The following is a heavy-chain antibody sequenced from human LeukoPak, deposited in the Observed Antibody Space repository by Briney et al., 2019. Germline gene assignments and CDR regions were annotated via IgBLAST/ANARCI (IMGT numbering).Heavy chain of an antibody. D-gene: IGHD2-21*02. Sequence: SCKASGYTFTSYYMHWVRQAPGKGLEWVSFIRFDGSNTYHADSVKGRFTISRDNSKNTLYLQMNSLTSADTAVYYCAKVKTDILIPDSWGQGTLVTVSS. CDR2: IRFDGSNT. J-gene: IGHJ4*02. CDR1: GYTFTSYY. CDR3: AKVKTDILIPDS. V-gene: IGHV3-30*02.